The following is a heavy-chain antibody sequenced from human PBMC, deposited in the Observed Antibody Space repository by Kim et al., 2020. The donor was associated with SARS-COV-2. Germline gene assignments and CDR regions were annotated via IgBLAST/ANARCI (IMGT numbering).Heavy chain of an antibody. CDR3: ARPLHCSSTSCYSEPNKKPGLWFDP. J-gene: IGHJ5*02. D-gene: IGHD2-2*01. CDR2: IYYSGST. CDR1: GGSISSSSYY. Sequence: SETLSLTCTVSGGSISSSSYYWGWIRQPPGKGLEWIGSIYYSGSTYYNPSLKSRVTISVDTSKNQFSLKLSSVTAADTAVYYCARPLHCSSTSCYSEPNKKPGLWFDPWGQGTLVTVSS. V-gene: IGHV4-39*01.